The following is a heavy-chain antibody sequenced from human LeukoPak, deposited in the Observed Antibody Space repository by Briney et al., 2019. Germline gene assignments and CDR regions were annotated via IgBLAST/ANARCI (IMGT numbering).Heavy chain of an antibody. V-gene: IGHV4-4*07. J-gene: IGHJ6*02. CDR1: GGSISSYY. D-gene: IGHD6-13*01. CDR2: IYTSGST. CDR3: ARDRYSSSWYKYYYYGMDV. Sequence: PSETLSLTCTVSGGSISSYYWSWIRQPAGKGLEWIGRIYTSGSTNYNPSLKSRVTMSVDTSKNQFSLKLSSVTATDTAVYYCARDRYSSSWYKYYYYGMDVWGQGTTVTVSS.